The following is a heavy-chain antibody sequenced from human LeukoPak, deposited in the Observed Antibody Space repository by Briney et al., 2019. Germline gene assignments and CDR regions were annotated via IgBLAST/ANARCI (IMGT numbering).Heavy chain of an antibody. CDR2: ISGSGGST. CDR1: GFSLSSYS. V-gene: IGHV3-23*01. CDR3: AKAASSGSSRYYFDY. J-gene: IGHJ4*02. D-gene: IGHD3-22*01. Sequence: GGSLRLSCAASGFSLSSYSMSWVRQAPGKGLEWVSAISGSGGSTYYADSVKGRFTISRDNSKNTLYLQMNSLRAEDTAVYYCAKAASSGSSRYYFDYWGQGTLVTVSS.